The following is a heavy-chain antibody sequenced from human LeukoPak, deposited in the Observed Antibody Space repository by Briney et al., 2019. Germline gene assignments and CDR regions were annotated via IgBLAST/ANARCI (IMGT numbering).Heavy chain of an antibody. CDR1: GFTFSSSS. CDR2: ISSSSSTI. D-gene: IGHD2-2*01. CDR3: ARGPVPAAGFAFDI. V-gene: IGHV3-48*01. J-gene: IGHJ3*02. Sequence: GGSLRPSCAASGFTFSSSSMNWVRQAPGKVLEWFSYISSSSSTIYYADSVKGRFTISRDNAKNSLNLQMNSLRAEDTAVYYCARGPVPAAGFAFDIWGQGTMVTVSS.